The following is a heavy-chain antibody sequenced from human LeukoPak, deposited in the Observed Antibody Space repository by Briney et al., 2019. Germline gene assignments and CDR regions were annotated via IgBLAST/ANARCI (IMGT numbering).Heavy chain of an antibody. V-gene: IGHV1-2*02. CDR3: AREMSAAAGLGGGPLDS. J-gene: IGHJ4*02. Sequence: ASVKVSCKASGYTFTGYFMHWVRQAPGQGLEWMGWINPDSGGTNFAQKFRGRVTMTRDTSISTAYMELSRLRSDDTAVYYCAREMSAAAGLGGGPLDSWGQGNLVTVSS. D-gene: IGHD6-13*01. CDR1: GYTFTGYF. CDR2: INPDSGGT.